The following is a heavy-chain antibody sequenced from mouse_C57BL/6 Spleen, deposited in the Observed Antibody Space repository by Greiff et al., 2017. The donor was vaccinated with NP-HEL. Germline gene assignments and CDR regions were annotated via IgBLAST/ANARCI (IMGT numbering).Heavy chain of an antibody. J-gene: IGHJ1*03. Sequence: EVKLVESGGGLVQSGRSLRLSCATSGFTFSDFYMEWVRQAPGKGLEWIAASRNKANDYTTEYSASVKGRFIVSRDTSQSILYLQMNALRAEDTAIYYCARDYYGSRGYFDVWGTGTTVTVSS. CDR1: GFTFSDFY. CDR3: ARDYYGSRGYFDV. D-gene: IGHD1-1*01. CDR2: SRNKANDYTT. V-gene: IGHV7-1*01.